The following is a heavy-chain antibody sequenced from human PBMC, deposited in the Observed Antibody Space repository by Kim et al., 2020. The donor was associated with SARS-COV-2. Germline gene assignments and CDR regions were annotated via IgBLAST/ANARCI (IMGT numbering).Heavy chain of an antibody. CDR2: AYYIGNT. J-gene: IGHJ6*03. D-gene: IGHD6-19*01. CDR1: GGSLSSSSYY. Sequence: SETLSLTCTVSGGSLSSSSYYWGWIRQPPGQGLEWIGTAYYIGNTYHYPSLKSRVTIYVDTSKNQFSLKVGSVTAADTAVYYCAGHKRYSSGWYVAFYYYYRHVWGKGTTVTVPS. V-gene: IGHV4-39*01. CDR3: AGHKRYSSGWYVAFYYYYRHV.